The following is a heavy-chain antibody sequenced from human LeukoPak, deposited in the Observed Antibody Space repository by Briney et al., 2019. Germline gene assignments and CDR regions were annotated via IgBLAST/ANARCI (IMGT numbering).Heavy chain of an antibody. Sequence: PGGSLRLSCAASGFTFSSYGMHWVRQAPGKGLEWVAFIRYDGSNKYYADSVKGRFTISRDNSKNTLYLQMNSLRAEDTAVYYCAREFYNSETYYYDSSGYYPIDYWGQGTLVTVSS. CDR3: AREFYNSETYYYDSSGYYPIDY. CDR1: GFTFSSYG. J-gene: IGHJ4*02. D-gene: IGHD3-22*01. CDR2: IRYDGSNK. V-gene: IGHV3-30*02.